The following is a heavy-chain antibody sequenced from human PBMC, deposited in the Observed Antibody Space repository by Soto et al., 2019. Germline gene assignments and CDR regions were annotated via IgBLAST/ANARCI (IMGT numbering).Heavy chain of an antibody. Sequence: GGSLRLSCAASGFTFSSYWMSWVRQAPGKGLEWVANIKQDGSEKYYVDSVKGRFTSSRDNAKNSLYLQMNSLRAEDTAVYYCARAFDDDYYDSSGYDAFDIWGQGTMVTVSS. CDR1: GFTFSSYW. D-gene: IGHD3-22*01. CDR3: ARAFDDDYYDSSGYDAFDI. V-gene: IGHV3-7*01. J-gene: IGHJ3*02. CDR2: IKQDGSEK.